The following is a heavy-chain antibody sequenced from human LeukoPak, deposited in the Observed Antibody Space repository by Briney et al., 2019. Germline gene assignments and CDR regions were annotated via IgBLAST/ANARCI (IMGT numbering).Heavy chain of an antibody. CDR1: GYTFTIYG. CDR2: ISAYNGNT. Sequence: EASVTVSFTASGYTFTIYGISWVRQAPGQGLEWMGWISAYNGNTNYAQKLQGRVTMTTDTSTSTAYMELRSLRSDDTAVYYCARCDYGDYGNAFDIWGQGTMVTVSS. V-gene: IGHV1-18*01. CDR3: ARCDYGDYGNAFDI. J-gene: IGHJ3*02. D-gene: IGHD4-17*01.